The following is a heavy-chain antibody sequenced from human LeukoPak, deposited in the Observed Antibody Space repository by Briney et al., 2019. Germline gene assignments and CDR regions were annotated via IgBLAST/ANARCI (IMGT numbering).Heavy chain of an antibody. Sequence: PSETLSLTCTVSGYSISSGYYWGWIRQPPGKGLEWIGSIYHSGSTYYNPSLKSRVTISVDTSKNQFSLKLSSVTAADTAVYYCARVIVSYFDYWGRGTLVTVSS. CDR2: IYHSGST. J-gene: IGHJ4*02. V-gene: IGHV4-38-2*02. CDR1: GYSISSGYY. D-gene: IGHD3-16*02. CDR3: ARVIVSYFDY.